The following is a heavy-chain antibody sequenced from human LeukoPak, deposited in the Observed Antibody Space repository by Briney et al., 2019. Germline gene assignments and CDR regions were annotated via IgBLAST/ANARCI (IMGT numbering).Heavy chain of an antibody. D-gene: IGHD3-22*01. V-gene: IGHV1-18*01. CDR2: ISAYNGNT. CDR1: GYTFTSYG. CDR3: AGEEGRDYDSSGYYFDY. Sequence: ASVKVSCTASGYTFTSYGISWVRQAPGQGLEWMRRISAYNGNTNYAQKLQGRVTMTTDTSTSTAYMELRSLRSDDTAVYYCAGEEGRDYDSSGYYFDYWGQGTLVTVSS. J-gene: IGHJ4*02.